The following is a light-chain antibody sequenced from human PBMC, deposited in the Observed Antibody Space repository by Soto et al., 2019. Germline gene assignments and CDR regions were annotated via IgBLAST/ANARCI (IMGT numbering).Light chain of an antibody. CDR3: AAWDDNLNGWV. J-gene: IGLJ3*02. V-gene: IGLV1-40*01. CDR1: SSNIGAGYD. Sequence: QSVLTQPPSVSGAPGQRVTISCTGSSSNIGAGYDVHWYQQLPGTAPKLLMYFNNNRPSGVPDRFSGSKSGTSASLAISGLQSDDEADYYCAAWDDNLNGWVFGGGTKLTVL. CDR2: FNN.